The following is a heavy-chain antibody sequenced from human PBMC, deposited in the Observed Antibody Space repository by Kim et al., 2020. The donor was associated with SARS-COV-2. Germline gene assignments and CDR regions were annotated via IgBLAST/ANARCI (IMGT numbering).Heavy chain of an antibody. Sequence: GGSLRLSCAASGFTFSSYGMHWVRQAPGKGLEWVAVIWYDGSNKYYADSVKGRFTISRDNSKNTLYLQMNSLRAEDTAVYYCAKTLWSQTMYYFDYWGQG. J-gene: IGHJ4*02. CDR1: GFTFSSYG. CDR3: AKTLWSQTMYYFDY. V-gene: IGHV3-33*06. CDR2: IWYDGSNK. D-gene: IGHD2-8*02.